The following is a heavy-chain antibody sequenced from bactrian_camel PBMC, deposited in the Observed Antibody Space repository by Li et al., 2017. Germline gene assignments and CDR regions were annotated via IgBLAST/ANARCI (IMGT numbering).Heavy chain of an antibody. CDR1: GYTASFNA. J-gene: IGHJ4*01. Sequence: VQLVESGGGSAYAGGSLRLSCAASGYTASFNAMAWFRQVPGNGREGVAAIRDGGNTYYADSVKGRFTISQHSANTVYLQMDSLEPEDTGMYFCAAKATDCSQWNAYFYFGQGTQVTVS. CDR3: AAKATDCSQWNAYFY. V-gene: IGHV3S53*01. D-gene: IGHD3*01. CDR2: IRDGGNT.